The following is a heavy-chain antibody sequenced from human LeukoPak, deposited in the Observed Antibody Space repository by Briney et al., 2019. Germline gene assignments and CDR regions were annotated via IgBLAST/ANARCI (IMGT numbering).Heavy chain of an antibody. CDR1: GGTFSSYI. J-gene: IGHJ4*02. D-gene: IGHD4-17*01. CDR3: ARDGDYERMMDY. Sequence: ASVKVSCKASGGTFSSYIIGWVRQAPGQGLEWMGWISAYNGNTNYAQKLQGRVTMTTDTSTSTAYMELRSLRSDDTAVYYCARDGDYERMMDYWGQGTLVTVSS. V-gene: IGHV1-18*01. CDR2: ISAYNGNT.